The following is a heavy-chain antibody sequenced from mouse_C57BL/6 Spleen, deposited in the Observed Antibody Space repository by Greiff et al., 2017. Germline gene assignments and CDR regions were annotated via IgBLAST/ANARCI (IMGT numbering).Heavy chain of an antibody. CDR2: ISYSGST. Sequence: DVKLVESGPGMVKPSQSLSLTCTVTGYSITSGYDWHWIRHFPGNKLEWMGYISYSGSTNYNPSLKSRISITHDTSKNHFFLKLNSVTTEDTATYYCAREDYGSPFAYWGQGTLVTVSA. CDR1: GYSITSGYD. D-gene: IGHD1-1*01. CDR3: AREDYGSPFAY. V-gene: IGHV3-1*01. J-gene: IGHJ3*01.